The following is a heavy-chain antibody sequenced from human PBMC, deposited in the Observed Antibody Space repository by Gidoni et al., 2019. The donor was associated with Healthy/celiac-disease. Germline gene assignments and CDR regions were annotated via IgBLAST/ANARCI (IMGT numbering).Heavy chain of an antibody. CDR3: TRPRWGYFDWLRAPGTDV. CDR2: IRSKANSYAT. J-gene: IGHJ6*04. CDR1: GFTCSGPA. D-gene: IGHD3-9*01. V-gene: IGHV3-73*01. Sequence: EVQLVESGGGLVQPGGYLKLSGAAAGFTCSGPALHWVRQASGKGLEWVGRIRSKANSYATAYAASVKGRFTISRDDSKNTAYLQMNSLKTEDTAVYYCTRPRWGYFDWLRAPGTDVWGKGTTVTVSS.